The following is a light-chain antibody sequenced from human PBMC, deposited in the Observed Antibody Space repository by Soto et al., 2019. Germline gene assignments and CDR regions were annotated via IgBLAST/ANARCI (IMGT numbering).Light chain of an antibody. CDR3: QQYNKGPLT. CDR2: AAS. CDR1: QGVSTN. Sequence: EMVMTQSPATLSVSLGDRATLSCRASQGVSTNLAWYQQKPGKAPKLLIYAASTRATGIPARFSGSGSGADFTLTISGLQSEDVALYYCQQYNKGPLTFGQGTKLEIK. V-gene: IGKV3-15*01. J-gene: IGKJ2*01.